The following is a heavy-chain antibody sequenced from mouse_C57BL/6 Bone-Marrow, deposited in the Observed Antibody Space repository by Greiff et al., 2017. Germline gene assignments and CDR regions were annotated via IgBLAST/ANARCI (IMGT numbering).Heavy chain of an antibody. CDR2: IDPGSGST. J-gene: IGHJ1*03. CDR3: ARHYYSNYWYFDV. D-gene: IGHD2-5*01. V-gene: IGHV1-55*01. Sequence: VQLQQPGAELVKPGASVKMSCKASGYTFTSYWITWVKQRPGQGLEWIGDIDPGSGSTNYNEKFKSKATLTVDTSSSTAYMQLSSLTSEDSAVYYCARHYYSNYWYFDVWGTGTTVTVSA. CDR1: GYTFTSYW.